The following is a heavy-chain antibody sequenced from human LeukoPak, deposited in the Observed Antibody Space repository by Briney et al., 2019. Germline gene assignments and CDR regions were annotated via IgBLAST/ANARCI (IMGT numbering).Heavy chain of an antibody. D-gene: IGHD1-26*01. CDR1: GFTFSSYE. CDR3: AIEGRGGLLGYFDY. CDR2: ISSSGSTI. V-gene: IGHV3-48*03. Sequence: GGSLRLSCAASGFTFSSYETNWVRQAPGKGLEWVSYISSSGSTIYYADSVKGRFTISRDNAKNSMYLQMNSLRAEDTAVYYCAIEGRGGLLGYFDYWGQGTLVTVSS. J-gene: IGHJ4*02.